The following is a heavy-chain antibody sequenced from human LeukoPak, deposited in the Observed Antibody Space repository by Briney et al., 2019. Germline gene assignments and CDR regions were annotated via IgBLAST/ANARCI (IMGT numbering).Heavy chain of an antibody. V-gene: IGHV4-59*08. CDR3: ASTTYDSSGYYYQDGAFDI. D-gene: IGHD3-22*01. CDR1: GGSISSYY. Sequence: SETLSLTCTVSGGSISSYYWSWIRQPPGKGLEWIGYIYYSGSTNYNPSLKSRVTISVDTSKNQFSLKLSSVTAADTAVYYCASTTYDSSGYYYQDGAFDIWGQGTMVTVSS. CDR2: IYYSGST. J-gene: IGHJ3*02.